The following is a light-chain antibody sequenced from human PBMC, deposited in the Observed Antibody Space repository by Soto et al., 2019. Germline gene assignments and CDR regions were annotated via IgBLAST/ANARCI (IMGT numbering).Light chain of an antibody. V-gene: IGKV1-5*01. CDR2: DAS. CDR3: QQYNDYWT. CDR1: QSISSW. Sequence: DIQMTQSPSTLSASVGDRVTTTCRPSQSISSWLAWHQQIPVKASKLLIYDASTLKSGVPSRFSGSGSGTEFTLTISSLQPDDFATYYCQQYNDYWTFGQGTKVDIK. J-gene: IGKJ1*01.